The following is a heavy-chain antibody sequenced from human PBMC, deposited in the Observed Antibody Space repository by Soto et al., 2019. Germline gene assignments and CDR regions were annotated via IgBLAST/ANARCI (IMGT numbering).Heavy chain of an antibody. CDR3: ARVDY. CDR2: ISSGSSDT. V-gene: IGHV3-21*01. J-gene: IGHJ4*02. CDR1: GFTFSRAG. Sequence: GGSLRLSCEASGFTFSRAGMNWVRQVPGKGLEWVASISSGSSDTYYADSVKGRFIISRDNAQNSLFLQMNTLRPEDTARYYCARVDYWGPGTLVTVSS.